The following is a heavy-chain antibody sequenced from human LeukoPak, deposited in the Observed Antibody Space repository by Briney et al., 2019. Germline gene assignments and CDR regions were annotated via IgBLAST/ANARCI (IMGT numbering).Heavy chain of an antibody. CDR1: GFTFSSYS. J-gene: IGHJ4*02. Sequence: RGSLGLSCAASGFTFSSYSMNWVRQAPGKGLEWVSSISSSSSYIYYADSVKGRFTISRDNAKNSLYLQMNSLRAEDTAVYYCARVVPPTDYGSGSYFWDPYYFDYWGQGTLVTVSS. CDR3: ARVVPPTDYGSGSYFWDPYYFDY. CDR2: ISSSSSYI. D-gene: IGHD3-10*01. V-gene: IGHV3-21*01.